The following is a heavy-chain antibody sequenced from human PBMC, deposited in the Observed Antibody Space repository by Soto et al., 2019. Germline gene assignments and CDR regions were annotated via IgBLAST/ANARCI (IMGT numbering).Heavy chain of an antibody. V-gene: IGHV3-7*01. J-gene: IGHJ4*02. CDR2: IKQDGSEK. Sequence: EVQLVESGGGLVQPGGSLRLSCAASGFTFSSYWMSWVRQAPGKGLEWVANIKQDGSEKYYVDSVKGRFTISRDNAKNSLYLQMNSLRAEDTAVYYCARDVSTVTTEYYFDYWGQGTLVTVSS. D-gene: IGHD4-17*01. CDR1: GFTFSSYW. CDR3: ARDVSTVTTEYYFDY.